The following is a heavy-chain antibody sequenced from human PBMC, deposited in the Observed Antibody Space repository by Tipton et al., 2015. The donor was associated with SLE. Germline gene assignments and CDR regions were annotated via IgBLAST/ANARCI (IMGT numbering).Heavy chain of an antibody. Sequence: SLRLSCAASGFTFSSYAMSWVRQAPGKGLGWVSVIYSGGSSTYYADSVKGRFTISRDNSKNTLYLQMNSLRAEDTAVYYCARELTPYYGMDVWGQGTTVTVSS. V-gene: IGHV3-23*03. CDR3: ARELTPYYGMDV. CDR2: IYSGGSST. J-gene: IGHJ6*02. CDR1: GFTFSSYA.